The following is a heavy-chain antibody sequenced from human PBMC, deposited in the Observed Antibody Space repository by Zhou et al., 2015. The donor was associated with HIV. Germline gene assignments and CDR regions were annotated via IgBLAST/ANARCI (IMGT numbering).Heavy chain of an antibody. CDR2: MWYDGSTK. CDR3: ARERVGQQLVWGDFQH. D-gene: IGHD6-13*01. V-gene: IGHV3-33*01. Sequence: QVHLVESGGGVVQPGRSLRLSCAVSGFSLINYGMHWVRQAPGKGLEWVAVMWYDGSTKYYADSVRGRLSVSRDNSKNTLNLQMNSLRTEDTAVYFCARERVGQQLVWGDFQHWGQGTLVTISS. CDR1: GFSLINYG. J-gene: IGHJ1*01.